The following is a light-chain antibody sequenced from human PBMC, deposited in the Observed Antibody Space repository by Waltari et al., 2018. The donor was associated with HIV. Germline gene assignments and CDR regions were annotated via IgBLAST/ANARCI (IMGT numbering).Light chain of an antibody. Sequence: QAGLTQPPSVSKGLRQTATLTCTGNSNNVGNQGAAWLQQHQGHPPKLLSYSNNNRPSGYSGRFSASWSGNTASLTITGLRPEDEADYYCSAWDSSLSAVVFGGGTKLTVL. J-gene: IGLJ2*01. V-gene: IGLV10-54*04. CDR1: SNNVGNQG. CDR2: SNN. CDR3: SAWDSSLSAVV.